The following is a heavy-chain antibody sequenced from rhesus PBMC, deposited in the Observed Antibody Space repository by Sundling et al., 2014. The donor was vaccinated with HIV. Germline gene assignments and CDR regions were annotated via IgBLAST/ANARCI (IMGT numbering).Heavy chain of an antibody. J-gene: IGHJ6*01. Sequence: QVQLVQSGAEVKKPGSSVKVSCKASGYTFTDYYMHWVRQAPRQGLEWMGWINPYNGNTKYAQKFQGRVTMTRDTSTSTAYMELSSLRSEDTAVYYCARGVDHEDDYGQGGLDSWGQGVVVTVSS. CDR2: INPYNGNT. D-gene: IGHD3-9*01. CDR1: GYTFTDYY. V-gene: IGHV1S2*01. CDR3: ARGVDHEDDYGQGGLDS.